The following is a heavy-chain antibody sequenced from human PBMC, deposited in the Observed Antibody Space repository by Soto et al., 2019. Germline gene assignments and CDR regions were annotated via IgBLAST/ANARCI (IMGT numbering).Heavy chain of an antibody. Sequence: QVQLQQWGAGLLKPSETLSLTCAVYGGSFSGYYWSWIRQPPGKGLEWIGEINHSGSTNYNPSLKSRVTISVDTSKKQLSLKLSYVTAADTAVYYCARGVRIVYAIYYYYYMDVWGKGTTVTVSS. D-gene: IGHD2-8*01. V-gene: IGHV4-34*01. CDR2: INHSGST. CDR3: ARGVRIVYAIYYYYYMDV. CDR1: GGSFSGYY. J-gene: IGHJ6*03.